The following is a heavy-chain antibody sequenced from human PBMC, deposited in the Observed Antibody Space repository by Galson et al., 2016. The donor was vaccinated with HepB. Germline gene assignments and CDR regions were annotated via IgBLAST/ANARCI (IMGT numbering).Heavy chain of an antibody. CDR3: ARFSGRYNGDFVY. J-gene: IGHJ4*02. V-gene: IGHV3-7*04. CDR1: GFTFSSYW. D-gene: IGHD1-26*01. CDR2: IKHDGSEK. Sequence: SLRLSCAASGFTFSSYWMTWVRQAPGKGLEWVAHIKHDGSEKYYVDSVRGRFTISRDNAKNSLYVQMNSLSAEDTAVYYCARFSGRYNGDFVYWGQGTLVTVSS.